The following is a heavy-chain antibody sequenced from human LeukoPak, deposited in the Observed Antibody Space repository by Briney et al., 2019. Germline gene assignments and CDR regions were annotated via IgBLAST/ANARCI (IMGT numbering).Heavy chain of an antibody. CDR1: GFIFSDHY. CDR2: CRNKANGYTT. V-gene: IGHV3-72*01. J-gene: IGHJ3*02. D-gene: IGHD3-3*01. CDR3: ARDNSITIFGVVDPWGAFDI. Sequence: GGSLRLSCAASGFIFSDHYMDWVRQAPGKGLEWVGRCRNKANGYTTEYAASVKGRFTISRDDSTNSLYLQMNSLKTEDTAVYFCARDNSITIFGVVDPWGAFDIWGQGTMVTVSS.